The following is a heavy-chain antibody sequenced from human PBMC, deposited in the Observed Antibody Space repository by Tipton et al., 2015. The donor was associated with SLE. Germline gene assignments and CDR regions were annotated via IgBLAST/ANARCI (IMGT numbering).Heavy chain of an antibody. Sequence: SLRLSCAASGFTFSSYNIHWVRQAPDKGLEWMAVIWYDGRRTYYADSVKGRFTVSRDNSKNTLYLHMNTLRAEDSAIYYCARQGDRRVWYYYMDVWGKGTTVTVSS. CDR1: GFTFSSYN. CDR2: IWYDGRRT. J-gene: IGHJ6*03. V-gene: IGHV3-33*01. D-gene: IGHD3-16*01. CDR3: ARQGDRRVWYYYMDV.